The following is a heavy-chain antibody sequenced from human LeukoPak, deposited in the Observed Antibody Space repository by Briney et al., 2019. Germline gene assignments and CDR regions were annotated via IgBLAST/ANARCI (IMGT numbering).Heavy chain of an antibody. D-gene: IGHD3-3*01. V-gene: IGHV1-2*02. J-gene: IGHJ3*02. CDR1: GYTFTGYY. CDR3: ARVARGDDFWSGPSDAFDI. Sequence: ASVNVSCKASGYTFTGYYMHWVRQAPGQGLEWMGWINPNSGGTNYAQKFQGRVTMTRDTSISTAYMELSRLRSDDTAVYYCARVARGDDFWSGPSDAFDIWGQGTMVTVSS. CDR2: INPNSGGT.